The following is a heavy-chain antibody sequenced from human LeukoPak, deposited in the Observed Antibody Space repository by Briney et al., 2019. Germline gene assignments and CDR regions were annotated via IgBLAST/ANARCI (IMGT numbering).Heavy chain of an antibody. D-gene: IGHD3-22*01. CDR2: ISWNSGSI. CDR3: AKDIYYDSSGDFDY. J-gene: IGHJ4*02. Sequence: GGSLRLSCAASGFTFYDYAMHWVRHAPGKGLEWVSGISWNSGSIDYADSVKGRFTISRDNAKNSLYLQMNSLRAEDTALYYCAKDIYYDSSGDFDYWGQGTLVTVSS. V-gene: IGHV3-9*01. CDR1: GFTFYDYA.